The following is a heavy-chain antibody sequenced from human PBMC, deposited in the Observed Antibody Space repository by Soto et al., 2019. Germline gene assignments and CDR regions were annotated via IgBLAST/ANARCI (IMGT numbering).Heavy chain of an antibody. CDR3: ARNYYDILTANRPYYYYYYMDV. CDR1: GGSISSYY. CDR2: IYYSGST. J-gene: IGHJ6*03. V-gene: IGHV4-59*08. Sequence: QVQLLESGPGLVKPSETLSLTCTVSGGSISSYYWSWIRQPPGKGLEWIGYIYYSGSTNYNPSLKSRVTISVDTSKNGVSLKLSSVTAADTAVYYCARNYYDILTANRPYYYYYYMDVWGKGTTVTVSS. D-gene: IGHD3-9*01.